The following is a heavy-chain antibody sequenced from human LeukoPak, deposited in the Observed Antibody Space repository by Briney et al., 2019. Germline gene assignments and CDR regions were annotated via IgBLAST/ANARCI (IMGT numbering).Heavy chain of an antibody. CDR3: AVTIVVVPAAPPYYFDY. CDR1: GYSISSGYY. J-gene: IGHJ4*02. Sequence: SETLSLTCSVSGYSISSGYYGGWIRQPPGKGLEGIGSIYQSGSTYYNPSLKSRVTISVDTSKHQFSLKLSSVTAADTDVSYCAVTIVVVPAAPPYYFDYWGQGTLVTVSS. V-gene: IGHV4-38-2*01. CDR2: IYQSGST. D-gene: IGHD2-2*01.